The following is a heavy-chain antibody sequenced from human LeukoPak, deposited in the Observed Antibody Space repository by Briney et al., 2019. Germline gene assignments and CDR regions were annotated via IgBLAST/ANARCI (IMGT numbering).Heavy chain of an antibody. D-gene: IGHD4-23*01. V-gene: IGHV3-21*05. Sequence: GGSLRLSCAASGFSFSTYGMNWVRQAPGKGLEWVSYISSSSGSSISYTDSVKGRFTISRDNAKNSLYMQMKSLRAEDTAVYYCARDDGGALDVFDIWGQGTMVTVSS. CDR3: ARDDGGALDVFDI. J-gene: IGHJ3*02. CDR2: ISSSSGSSI. CDR1: GFSFSTYG.